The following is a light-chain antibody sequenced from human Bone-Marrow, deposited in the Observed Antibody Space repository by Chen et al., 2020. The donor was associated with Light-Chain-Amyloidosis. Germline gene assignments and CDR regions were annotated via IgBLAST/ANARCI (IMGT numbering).Light chain of an antibody. V-gene: IGKV3-15*01. Sequence: EIVMTQSPAPLSVSPGEGATLTCRASQSVSSTLAWYQHKPGQAPRLLIYGASTRATGIPARFSGSGSGTEFTLTISSMQSEDFAVYYCQQYNNWPPLTFGGGTKVEIK. CDR3: QQYNNWPPLT. J-gene: IGKJ4*01. CDR2: GAS. CDR1: QSVSST.